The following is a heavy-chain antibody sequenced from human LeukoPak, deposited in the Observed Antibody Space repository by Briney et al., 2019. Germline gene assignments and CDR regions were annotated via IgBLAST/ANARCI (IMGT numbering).Heavy chain of an antibody. CDR1: GFTFSSYA. V-gene: IGHV3-23*01. CDR2: INDSGGST. CDR3: AREHYDILTGPNWFDP. Sequence: PGGSLRLSCAASGFTFSSYAMTWVRQAPGKGLEWVSGINDSGGSTHYADSVKGRFTISRDNAKNSLYLQMNSLRAEDTAVYYCAREHYDILTGPNWFDPWGQGTLVTVSS. J-gene: IGHJ5*02. D-gene: IGHD3-9*01.